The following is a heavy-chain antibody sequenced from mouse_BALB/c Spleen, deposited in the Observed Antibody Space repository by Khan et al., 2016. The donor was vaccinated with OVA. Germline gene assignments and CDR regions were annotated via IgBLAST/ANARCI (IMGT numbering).Heavy chain of an antibody. Sequence: EVELVESGGDLVKPGGSLKLSCAASGFTFSTYGMSWVRQTPDKRLEWVATISSGGSYTYYPDSVKGRFTISRDNAKNNLNLQMRSLKSADTAMYYCTRLAYYYNSEGFAYWGQGTLVTVSA. CDR1: GFTFSTYG. V-gene: IGHV5-6*01. J-gene: IGHJ3*01. D-gene: IGHD1-1*01. CDR2: ISSGGSYT. CDR3: TRLAYYYNSEGFAY.